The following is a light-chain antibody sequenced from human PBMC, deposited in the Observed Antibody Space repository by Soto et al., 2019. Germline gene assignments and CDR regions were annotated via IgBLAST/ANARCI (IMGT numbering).Light chain of an antibody. CDR3: QQYNNWPRT. CDR1: QSVNSN. Sequence: EVAMTQSPATLSVSPGERATLSCRAGQSVNSNLAWYQQKPGQAPRLLIYGASTRATGIPARFSGSGSGTEFTLTIDSLESEDFAVYYCQQYNNWPRTFGPGTKVGVK. V-gene: IGKV3-15*01. J-gene: IGKJ3*01. CDR2: GAS.